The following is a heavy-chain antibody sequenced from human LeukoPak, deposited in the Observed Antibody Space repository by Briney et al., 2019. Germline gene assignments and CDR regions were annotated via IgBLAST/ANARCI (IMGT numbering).Heavy chain of an antibody. CDR1: GFTFSSYV. V-gene: IGHV3-23*01. J-gene: IGHJ4*02. Sequence: GGSLRLSCAASGFTFSSYVMSWVRQAPGKGLEWVSAISGSGGSTYYADSVKGRFTISRDNSKNTLYLQMNSLRGEDTAVYCCAKGRGQWLAAINYWGQGTLVTVSS. CDR3: AKGRGQWLAAINY. CDR2: ISGSGGST. D-gene: IGHD6-19*01.